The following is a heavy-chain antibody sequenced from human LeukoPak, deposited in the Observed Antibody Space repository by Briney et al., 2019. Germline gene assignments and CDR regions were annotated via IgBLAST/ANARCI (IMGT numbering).Heavy chain of an antibody. CDR1: GFTFSTYG. J-gene: IGHJ4*02. D-gene: IGHD3-9*01. V-gene: IGHV3-33*01. Sequence: GGSLRLSCAASGFTFSTYGMHWVRQAPGKGLEWVAVIWYDGSNKYYADSVKGRFTISRDNSKNTLYLQMNSPRAEDTAVYYCARARGPYDILTGYHDYWGQGTLVTVSS. CDR3: ARARGPYDILTGYHDY. CDR2: IWYDGSNK.